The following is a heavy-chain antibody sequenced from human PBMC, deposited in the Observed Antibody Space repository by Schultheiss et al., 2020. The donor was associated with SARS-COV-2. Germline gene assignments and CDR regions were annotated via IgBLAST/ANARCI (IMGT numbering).Heavy chain of an antibody. Sequence: GGSLRLSCAASGFTFSGSAMHWVRQASGKGLEWVGRIKSKTDGGTTDYAAPVKGRFTISRDDSKNTLYLQMNSLKTEDTAVYYCTTPTMYSSGWYVYYFDYWGQGTLVTVSS. CDR3: TTPTMYSSGWYVYYFDY. CDR2: IKSKTDGGTT. D-gene: IGHD6-19*01. J-gene: IGHJ4*02. V-gene: IGHV3-15*01. CDR1: GFTFSGSA.